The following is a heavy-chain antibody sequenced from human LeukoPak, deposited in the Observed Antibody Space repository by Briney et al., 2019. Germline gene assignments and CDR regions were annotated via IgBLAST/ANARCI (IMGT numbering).Heavy chain of an antibody. CDR3: ARGVDTAMVGY. J-gene: IGHJ4*02. D-gene: IGHD5-18*01. Sequence: PETLSLTCTVSGGSISSYYWSWIRQPPRKGLGWIGYIYYSASTTYNPSLKSRVTISVATSKNQFSLKLSSVTAADTAVYYCARGVDTAMVGYWGQGTLVTVSS. CDR1: GGSISSYY. V-gene: IGHV4-59*01. CDR2: IYYSAST.